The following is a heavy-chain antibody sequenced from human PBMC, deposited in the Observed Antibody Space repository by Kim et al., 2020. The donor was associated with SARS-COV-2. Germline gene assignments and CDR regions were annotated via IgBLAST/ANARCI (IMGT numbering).Heavy chain of an antibody. J-gene: IGHJ4*02. Sequence: ASVKVSCKASGYTFTGYYMHWVRQAPGQGLEWMGWINPNSGGTNYAQKFQGRVTMTRDTSISTAYMELSRLGSDDTAVYYCARGEDYDFWSGYYSYFDYWGPGTLVTVSS. CDR3: ARGEDYDFWSGYYSYFDY. CDR2: INPNSGGT. CDR1: GYTFTGYY. D-gene: IGHD3-3*01. V-gene: IGHV1-2*02.